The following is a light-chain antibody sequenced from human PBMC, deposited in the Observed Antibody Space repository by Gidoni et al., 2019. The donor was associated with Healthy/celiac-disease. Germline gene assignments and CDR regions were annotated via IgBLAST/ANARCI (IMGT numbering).Light chain of an antibody. CDR2: AAS. Sequence: DIQMTQSPSSLSASVGDRVTITCRASQGISNYLAWYQQKPGKVPKLLIYAASTLQSRVPSRFSGSGSGTDFTLTISSLQPEDVATYYCQKYNSAPRVTFGGGTKVEIK. CDR1: QGISNY. V-gene: IGKV1-27*01. J-gene: IGKJ4*01. CDR3: QKYNSAPRVT.